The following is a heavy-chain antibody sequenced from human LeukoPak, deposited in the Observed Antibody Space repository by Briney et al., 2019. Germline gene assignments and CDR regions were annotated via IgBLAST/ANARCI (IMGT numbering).Heavy chain of an antibody. CDR1: GGSISSGSYY. V-gene: IGHV4-61*02. Sequence: PSQTMSLTCPVSGGSISSGSYYWSWIRHPAGKGLEWIGRIYTSGSTNYNPSLKSEVTISVDTSKNQFTLKLSSVTAADTAVYYCARQGGYYDSSGYADYWGQGTLVTVSS. D-gene: IGHD3-22*01. CDR3: ARQGGYYDSSGYADY. CDR2: IYTSGST. J-gene: IGHJ4*02.